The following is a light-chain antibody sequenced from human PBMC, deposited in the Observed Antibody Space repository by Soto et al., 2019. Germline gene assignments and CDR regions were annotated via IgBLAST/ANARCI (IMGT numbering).Light chain of an antibody. Sequence: QSVLTQPPSVSGSPRQSVTISCTGTSTDFVSYNRVSWYQQPPDTAPKLMIYEASNRPSGVPDRFSGSKSGNTASLTISGLQAADEADYYCSLYTSENTYVFGTGTKVTVL. J-gene: IGLJ1*01. CDR3: SLYTSENTYV. CDR1: STDFVSYNR. V-gene: IGLV2-18*01. CDR2: EAS.